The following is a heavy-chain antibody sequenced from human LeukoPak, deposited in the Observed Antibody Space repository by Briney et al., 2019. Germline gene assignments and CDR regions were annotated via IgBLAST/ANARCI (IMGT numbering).Heavy chain of an antibody. V-gene: IGHV3-11*01. CDR3: ARDKADSSGYYYYGMDV. Sequence: PGGSLRLSCAASGFTFSDYYMSWIRQAPGKGLEWVSYISSSGSTIYYADSVKGRFTISRDNAKNSLYLQMNSLRAEDTAVYYCARDKADSSGYYYYGMDVWGQGTTVTVSS. J-gene: IGHJ6*02. D-gene: IGHD3-22*01. CDR2: ISSSGSTI. CDR1: GFTFSDYY.